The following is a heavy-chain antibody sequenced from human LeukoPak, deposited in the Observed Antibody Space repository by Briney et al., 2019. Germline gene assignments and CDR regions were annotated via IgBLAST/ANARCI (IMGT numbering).Heavy chain of an antibody. J-gene: IGHJ3*02. D-gene: IGHD3-22*01. CDR3: AGNPYYYDSSVLGDAFDI. CDR1: GGSISSYY. Sequence: SETLSLTCTVSGGSISSYYWSWIRQPPGKGLEWIGYIYYSGSTNYNPSLKSRVTISVDTSKNQFSLKLSSVTAADTAVYYCAGNPYYYDSSVLGDAFDIWGQGTMVTVSS. V-gene: IGHV4-59*08. CDR2: IYYSGST.